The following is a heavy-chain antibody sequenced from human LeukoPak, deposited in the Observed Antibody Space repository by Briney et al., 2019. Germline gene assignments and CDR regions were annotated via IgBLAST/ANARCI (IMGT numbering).Heavy chain of an antibody. CDR3: ARALIFGVVPNWFDP. Sequence: GASVKVSCKASGYTFTGYYMHWVRQAPGQGLEWMGWINPNSGGTNYAQKFQGRVTMTRDTSISIAYMELSRLRSGDTAVYYCARALIFGVVPNWFDPWGQGTLVTVSS. CDR1: GYTFTGYY. J-gene: IGHJ5*02. V-gene: IGHV1-2*02. CDR2: INPNSGGT. D-gene: IGHD3-3*01.